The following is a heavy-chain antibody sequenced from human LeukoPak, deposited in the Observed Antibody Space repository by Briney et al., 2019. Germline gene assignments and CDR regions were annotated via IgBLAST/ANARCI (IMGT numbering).Heavy chain of an antibody. V-gene: IGHV1-8*01. CDR2: MNPNSGNT. Sequence: ASVKVSCKASGYTLTSYDINWVRQATGQGLEWMGWMNPNSGNTGYAQKFQGRVTMTRNTSISTAYMELSSPRSEDTAVYYCARAYCSGGSCYDFLDYWGQGTLVTVSS. CDR3: ARAYCSGGSCYDFLDY. CDR1: GYTLTSYD. J-gene: IGHJ4*02. D-gene: IGHD2-15*01.